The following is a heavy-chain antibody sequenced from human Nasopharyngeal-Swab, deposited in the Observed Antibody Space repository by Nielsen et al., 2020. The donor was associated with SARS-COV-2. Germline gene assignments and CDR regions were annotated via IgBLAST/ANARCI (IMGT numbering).Heavy chain of an antibody. V-gene: IGHV4-39*01. J-gene: IGHJ4*02. Sequence: GSLRLSCTVSGGSISSYYWGWIRQPPGKGLEWIGSIYYSGSTYYNPSLKSRVTISVDTSKNQFSLKLSSVTAADTAVYYCARRGYYYDSSAPPDYWGQGTLVTVSS. CDR2: IYYSGST. CDR3: ARRGYYYDSSAPPDY. D-gene: IGHD3-22*01. CDR1: GGSISSYY.